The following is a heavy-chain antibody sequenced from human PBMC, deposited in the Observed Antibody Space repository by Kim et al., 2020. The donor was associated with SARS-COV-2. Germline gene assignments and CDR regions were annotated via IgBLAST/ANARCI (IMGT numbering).Heavy chain of an antibody. D-gene: IGHD7-27*01. J-gene: IGHJ4*02. CDR1: GFTFSSYW. Sequence: GGSLRLSCAASGFTFSSYWMSWVRQAPGKGLEWVANIMQDGSRKEYVDSVRGRFTISRDNAKNSVYLQMNSLRAEDTAVYYCARDGEGGFDFWGQGTLVT. CDR2: IMQDGSRK. V-gene: IGHV3-7*01. CDR3: ARDGEGGFDF.